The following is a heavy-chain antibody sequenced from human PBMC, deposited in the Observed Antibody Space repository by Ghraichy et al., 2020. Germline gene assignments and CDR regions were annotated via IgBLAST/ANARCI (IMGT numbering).Heavy chain of an antibody. CDR1: GGSISSSSYY. V-gene: IGHV4-39*01. CDR2: IYYSGST. Sequence: SETLSLTCTVSGGSISSSSYYWGWIRQPPGKGLEWIWRIYYSGSTYYNPSLKSRVTISVDTSKNQFSLKLSSVTAADTAVYYCARQRGVVAAAVYYFDYWGQGTLVTVSS. D-gene: IGHD6-13*01. J-gene: IGHJ4*02. CDR3: ARQRGVVAAAVYYFDY.